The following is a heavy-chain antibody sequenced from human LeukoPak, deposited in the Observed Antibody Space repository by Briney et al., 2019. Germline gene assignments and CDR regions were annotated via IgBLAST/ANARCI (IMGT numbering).Heavy chain of an antibody. CDR3: ARDGGQRGYSYGYALDFDY. CDR1: GGFISSYY. D-gene: IGHD5-18*01. Sequence: SETLSLTCTVSGGFISSYYWSWIRQPPGKGLEWIGYIYYSGSTNYNPSLKSRVTISVDTSKNQFSLKLSSVTAADTAVYYCARDGGQRGYSYGYALDFDYWGQGTLVTVSS. J-gene: IGHJ4*02. CDR2: IYYSGST. V-gene: IGHV4-59*01.